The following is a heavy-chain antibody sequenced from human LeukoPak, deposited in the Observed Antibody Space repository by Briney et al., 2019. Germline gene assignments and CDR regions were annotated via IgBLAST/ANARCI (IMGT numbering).Heavy chain of an antibody. V-gene: IGHV1-2*02. D-gene: IGHD6-19*01. Sequence: ASVKVSCKASGYTFTGYYMHWVRQAPGQGLEWMGWINPNSGGTNYAQKFQGRVTMTRDTSISTAYMELSRLRSDDTAVYYCARDRMGIVAGLHWGQGTLVTVSS. CDR1: GYTFTGYY. CDR3: ARDRMGIVAGLH. CDR2: INPNSGGT. J-gene: IGHJ4*02.